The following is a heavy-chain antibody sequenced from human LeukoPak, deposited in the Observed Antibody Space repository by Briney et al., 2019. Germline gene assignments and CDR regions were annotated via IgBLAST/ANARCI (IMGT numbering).Heavy chain of an antibody. Sequence: SETLSLTCAVSGGSISSGGYSWSWIRQPPGKGLEWIGYIYHSGSTYYNPSLKSRVTISVDRSKNQFSLKLSSVTAADTAVYYCARRAFLEWLLYAFDIWGQGTMVTVSS. CDR1: GGSISSGGYS. CDR3: ARRAFLEWLLYAFDI. CDR2: IYHSGST. J-gene: IGHJ3*02. V-gene: IGHV4-30-2*01. D-gene: IGHD3-3*01.